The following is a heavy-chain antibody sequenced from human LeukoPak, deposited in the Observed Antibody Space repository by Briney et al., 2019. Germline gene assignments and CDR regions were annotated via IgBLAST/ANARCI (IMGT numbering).Heavy chain of an antibody. D-gene: IGHD6-13*01. J-gene: IGHJ6*02. Sequence: SETLSLTRTVSRGSVTSTSYYSSWIRQPPGKGLEWIGFIYYTGSTNYNPSLKSRVTISVDTSKNQFSLKLSSVTAADTAVYYCARDRYSSSWFYYGMDVWGQGTTVTVSS. CDR1: RGSVTSTSYY. V-gene: IGHV4-61*01. CDR2: IYYTGST. CDR3: ARDRYSSSWFYYGMDV.